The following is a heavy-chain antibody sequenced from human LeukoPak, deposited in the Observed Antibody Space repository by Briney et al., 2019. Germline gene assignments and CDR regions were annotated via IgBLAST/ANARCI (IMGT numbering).Heavy chain of an antibody. J-gene: IGHJ4*02. CDR2: IYAAGSI. Sequence: GESLRLSCAASGFTVTGNYISWVRQAPGKGLEWVSIIYAAGSIYYADSVKGRFAISRDPSRNTVFLQMDSLTAEDTAFYYCARHRDGYNFWFFEYWGLGTLVTVSS. CDR3: ARHRDGYNFWFFEY. V-gene: IGHV3-53*01. CDR1: GFTVTGNY. D-gene: IGHD5-24*01.